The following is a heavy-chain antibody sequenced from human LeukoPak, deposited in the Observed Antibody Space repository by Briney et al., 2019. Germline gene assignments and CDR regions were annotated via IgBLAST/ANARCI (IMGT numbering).Heavy chain of an antibody. J-gene: IGHJ4*02. V-gene: IGHV4-34*01. Sequence: PSETLSLTCAVYGGSFSGYYWSWIRQPPGKGLEWIGEINHSGSTNYNPSLKSRVTISVDKSKNQFSLKLSSVTAADTAVYYCARGAMVRGENFDYWGQGTLVTVSS. CDR3: ARGAMVRGENFDY. D-gene: IGHD3-10*01. CDR1: GGSFSGYY. CDR2: INHSGST.